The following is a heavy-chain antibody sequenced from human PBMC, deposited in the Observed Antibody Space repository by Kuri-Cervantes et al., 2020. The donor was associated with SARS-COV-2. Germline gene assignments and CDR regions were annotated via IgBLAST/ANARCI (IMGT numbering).Heavy chain of an antibody. V-gene: IGHV3-30-3*01. J-gene: IGHJ3*02. CDR1: EFGFSRYA. Sequence: GESLKISCSDSEFGFSRYAMHWVRQAPGKGLEWVAQTSFDGTKKYYAESVKGRFTISRDNAKNSLYLQMNSLRAEDTAVYYCARRLPREDAFDIWGQGTMVTVSS. CDR2: TSFDGTKK. CDR3: ARRLPREDAFDI. D-gene: IGHD2-15*01.